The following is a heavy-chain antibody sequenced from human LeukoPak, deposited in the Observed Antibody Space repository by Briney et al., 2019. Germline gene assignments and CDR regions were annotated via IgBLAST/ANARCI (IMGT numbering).Heavy chain of an antibody. V-gene: IGHV4-38-2*01. CDR3: ARTRTARGDYFDY. CDR1: GYSISSGYY. CDR2: IYHSGST. J-gene: IGHJ4*02. D-gene: IGHD2-2*01. Sequence: SETLSLTCAVSGYSISSGYYLGWIRQPPGKGLEWIGSIYHSGSTYYNPSLKSRVTISVDTSKNQFSLKLSSVTAADTAVYYCARTRTARGDYFDYWGQGTLVTVSS.